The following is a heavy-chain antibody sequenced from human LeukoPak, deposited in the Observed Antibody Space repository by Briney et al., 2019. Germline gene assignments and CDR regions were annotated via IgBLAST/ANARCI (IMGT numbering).Heavy chain of an antibody. V-gene: IGHV1-69*05. CDR2: IIPIFGTA. J-gene: IGHJ6*03. CDR3: ARHPAGRHGSGSYANPYYYYYYMDV. D-gene: IGHD3-10*01. CDR1: GGTFSSYA. Sequence: EASVKVSCKVSGGTFSSYAISWVRQAPGQGLEWMGGIIPIFGTANYAQKFQGRVTITTDESTSTAYMELSSLRSEDTAVYYCARHPAGRHGSGSYANPYYYYYYMDVWGKGTTVTVSS.